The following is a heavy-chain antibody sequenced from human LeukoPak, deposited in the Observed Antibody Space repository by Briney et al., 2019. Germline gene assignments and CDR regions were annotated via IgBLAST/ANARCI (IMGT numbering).Heavy chain of an antibody. Sequence: GGSLSLSCAASGFTFSGSSMHWVRPPSGKGLEWVDRIRIKANSYATAYAASVKGRSTISRDNSKNTTYLQMNSLKTEDTAVYYCTGMWIQLWLSSEAFDIWGQGTMVTVSS. V-gene: IGHV3-73*01. D-gene: IGHD5-18*01. CDR3: TGMWIQLWLSSEAFDI. CDR1: GFTFSGSS. J-gene: IGHJ3*02. CDR2: IRIKANSYAT.